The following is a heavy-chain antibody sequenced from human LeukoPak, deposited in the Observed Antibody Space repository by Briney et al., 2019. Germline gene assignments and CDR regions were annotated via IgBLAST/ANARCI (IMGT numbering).Heavy chain of an antibody. CDR3: ARGGTSSWSYYFDY. V-gene: IGHV4-34*01. D-gene: IGHD6-13*01. J-gene: IGHJ4*02. CDR2: INHSRST. CDR1: GGSFIGYH. Sequence: SETLSLTCAVSGGSFIGYHWNWIRQPPGKGLEWIGEINHSRSTNYNPSLKSRVTISVDTSKSQYSLKLKSVTAADTAVYYCARGGTSSWSYYFDYWGQGTLATVSS.